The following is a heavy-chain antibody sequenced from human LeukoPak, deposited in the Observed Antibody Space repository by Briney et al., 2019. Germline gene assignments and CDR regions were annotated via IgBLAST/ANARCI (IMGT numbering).Heavy chain of an antibody. CDR3: ASMVRGRSYNWFDP. Sequence: GGSLRLSCAASGFTLSSYWMSWVRQAPGKGLEWVANIKQDGSEKYYVDSVKGRFTISRDNAKNSLYLQMNSLRAEDTAVYYCASMVRGRSYNWFDPWGQGTLVTVSS. D-gene: IGHD3-10*01. V-gene: IGHV3-7*01. CDR2: IKQDGSEK. J-gene: IGHJ5*02. CDR1: GFTLSSYW.